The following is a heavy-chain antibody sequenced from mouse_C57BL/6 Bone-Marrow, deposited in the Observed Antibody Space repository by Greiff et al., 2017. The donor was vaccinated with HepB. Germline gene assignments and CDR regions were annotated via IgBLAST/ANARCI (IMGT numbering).Heavy chain of an antibody. CDR3: ASYYSNYLAWFAY. Sequence: VQLKESGAELVKPGASVKLSCTASGFNIKDYYMHWVKQRTEQGLEWIGRIDPEDGETKYAPKFQGKATITADTSSNTAYLQLSSLTSEDTAVYYCASYYSNYLAWFAYWGQGTLVTVSA. D-gene: IGHD2-5*01. CDR1: GFNIKDYY. J-gene: IGHJ3*01. V-gene: IGHV14-2*01. CDR2: IDPEDGET.